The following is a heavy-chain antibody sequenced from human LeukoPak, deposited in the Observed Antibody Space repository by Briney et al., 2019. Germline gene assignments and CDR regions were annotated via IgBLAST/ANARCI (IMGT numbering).Heavy chain of an antibody. J-gene: IGHJ4*02. CDR3: AREASLTYYDFWSGYYSGGGYFDY. D-gene: IGHD3-3*01. CDR1: GGSISSYY. V-gene: IGHV4-4*07. Sequence: SETLSLTCTVSGGSISSYYSSWIRQLPRKGLEWIGRIYTSGSTTYNPSLKSRVTTSVATSKNQFSLKLSSVTAADTAVYYCAREASLTYYDFWSGYYSGGGYFDYWGQGTLVTVSS. CDR2: IYTSGST.